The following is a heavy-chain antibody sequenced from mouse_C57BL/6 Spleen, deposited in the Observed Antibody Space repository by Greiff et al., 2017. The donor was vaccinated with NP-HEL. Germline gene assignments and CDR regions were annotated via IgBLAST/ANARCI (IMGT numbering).Heavy chain of an antibody. CDR2: IWSGGST. CDR1: GFSLTSYG. CDR3: AREIYYNYDRCYFDY. Sequence: VKLVESGPGLVQPSQSLSISCTVSGFSLTSYGVHWVRQSPGKGLEWLGVIWSGGSTDYNAAFISRLSISKDNSKSQVFFKMNSLQAEDTSIYYCAREIYYNYDRCYFDYWGQGTTLTVSS. V-gene: IGHV2-2*01. J-gene: IGHJ2*01. D-gene: IGHD2-4*01.